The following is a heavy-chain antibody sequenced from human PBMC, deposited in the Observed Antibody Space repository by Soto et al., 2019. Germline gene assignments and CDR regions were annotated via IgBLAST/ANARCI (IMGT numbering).Heavy chain of an antibody. CDR3: ARREYYYGSGSYDYYMDV. V-gene: IGHV4-59*08. CDR1: GGSISSYY. CDR2: IYYSGST. D-gene: IGHD3-10*01. J-gene: IGHJ6*03. Sequence: SETLSLTCTVSGGSISSYYWSWIRQPPGKGLEWIWYIYYSGSTNYNPSLKSRVTISVDTSKNHFSLKLSSVTAADTAVYYCARREYYYGSGSYDYYMDVWGKGTTVTVSS.